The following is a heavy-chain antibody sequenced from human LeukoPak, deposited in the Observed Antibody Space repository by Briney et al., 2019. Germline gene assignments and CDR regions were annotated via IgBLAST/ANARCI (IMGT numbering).Heavy chain of an antibody. Sequence: GGSLRLSCAASGFTFSSYWMHWVRQAPGKGLGWVSRINSDGSSTSYADSVKGRFTISRDNAKNTLYLQMNSLRAEDTAVYYCARGSIAVAGRGMDVWGQGTTVTVSS. V-gene: IGHV3-74*01. D-gene: IGHD6-19*01. CDR2: INSDGSST. J-gene: IGHJ6*02. CDR1: GFTFSSYW. CDR3: ARGSIAVAGRGMDV.